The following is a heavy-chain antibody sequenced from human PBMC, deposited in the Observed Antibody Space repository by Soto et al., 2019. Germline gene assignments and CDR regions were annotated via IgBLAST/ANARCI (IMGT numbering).Heavy chain of an antibody. CDR2: ISAYNGNT. Sequence: QVQLVQSGAEVKKPGASVKVSCKASGYTFTSYGISWVRQAPGQGLEWMGWISAYNGNTNYAQKLQGRVTMTTDTSTSTADMELRSLRSDDTAVYYCARDRAFYGSGSKSMDVWGQGTTVTVSS. D-gene: IGHD3-10*01. CDR1: GYTFTSYG. CDR3: ARDRAFYGSGSKSMDV. V-gene: IGHV1-18*01. J-gene: IGHJ6*02.